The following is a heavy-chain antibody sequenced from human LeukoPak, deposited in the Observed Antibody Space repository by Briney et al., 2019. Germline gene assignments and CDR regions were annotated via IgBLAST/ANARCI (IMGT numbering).Heavy chain of an antibody. CDR1: GGSISSSSYY. Sequence: PSETLSLTCTVSGGSISSSSYYWGWIRQPPGKGLEWIGSIYYSGSAYYNPSLRSRVTILVDTSKNQFSLKLSSVTAADTAVYYCARDRRAVAGPSFDYWGQGTLVTVSS. D-gene: IGHD6-19*01. J-gene: IGHJ4*02. CDR2: IYYSGSA. V-gene: IGHV4-39*07. CDR3: ARDRRAVAGPSFDY.